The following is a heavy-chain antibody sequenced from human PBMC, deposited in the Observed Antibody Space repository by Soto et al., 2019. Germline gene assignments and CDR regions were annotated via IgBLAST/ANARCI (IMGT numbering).Heavy chain of an antibody. V-gene: IGHV1-24*01. CDR3: ATAVGVLLGYCSSTSCPLAFDI. D-gene: IGHD2-2*01. J-gene: IGHJ3*02. CDR2: FDPEDGET. Sequence: QVQLLQSGAEVKKPGASVKVSCKVSGYTLTELSMHWVRQAPGKGLEWMGGFDPEDGETIYAQKFQGRVTMTEDTPTDTAYMQLSSLRSEDTAVYYCATAVGVLLGYCSSTSCPLAFDIWGQGTMVTVSS. CDR1: GYTLTELS.